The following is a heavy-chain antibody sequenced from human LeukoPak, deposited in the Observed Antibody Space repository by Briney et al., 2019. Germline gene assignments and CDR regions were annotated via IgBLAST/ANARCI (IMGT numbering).Heavy chain of an antibody. CDR2: IYHSGTT. V-gene: IGHV4-61*08. CDR3: ARNIVGPRQVDY. J-gene: IGHJ4*02. Sequence: SETLSLTCTVSGASISSEGYYWSWIRQPPGKGLEWIGYIYHSGTTNYNPSLKSRVTISVDTSKSQFSLKLSSVTAADTAIYYCARNIVGPRQVDYWGQGTLVTVSS. D-gene: IGHD1-26*01. CDR1: GASISSEGYY.